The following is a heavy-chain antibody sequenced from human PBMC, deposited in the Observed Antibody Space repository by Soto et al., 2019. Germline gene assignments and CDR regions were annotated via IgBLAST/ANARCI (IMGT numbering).Heavy chain of an antibody. CDR3: ARWGTTGGLDV. CDR1: GFTFRSYV. J-gene: IGHJ1*01. CDR2: TSYDGSGK. Sequence: QVQLVESGGAVVQPGTSLRLSCVGSGFTFRSYVIHWVRQAPGKGLEWVALTSYDGSGKYYGDSVRGRFTISRDNSRNTVDLQMDSLSLEDTALYYCARWGTTGGLDVWGQGTLVSVSS. V-gene: IGHV3-30*19. D-gene: IGHD3-16*01.